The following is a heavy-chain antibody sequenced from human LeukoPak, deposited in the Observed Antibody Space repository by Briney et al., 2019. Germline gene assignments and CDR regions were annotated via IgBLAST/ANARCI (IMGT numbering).Heavy chain of an antibody. CDR3: ARGYLGYCSGGSCHPHFDY. CDR2: IGTAGDT. D-gene: IGHD2-15*01. CDR1: GFTFSSYD. V-gene: IGHV3-13*01. Sequence: RAGGSLRLSCAASGFTFSSYDMHWARQATGKGLEWVSAIGTAGDTYYPGSVKGRFTISRENAKNSLYLQMNSLRAGDTAVYYCARGYLGYCSGGSCHPHFDYWGQGTLVTVSS. J-gene: IGHJ4*02.